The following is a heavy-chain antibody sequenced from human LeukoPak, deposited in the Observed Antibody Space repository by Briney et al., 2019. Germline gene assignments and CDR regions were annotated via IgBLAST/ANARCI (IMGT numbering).Heavy chain of an antibody. D-gene: IGHD1-1*01. CDR3: ARLYQQSKWKYYYYYMDV. V-gene: IGHV4-59*01. J-gene: IGHJ6*03. Sequence: SETLSITCSVSGASFSTNYWSWIRQPPGRGLEWIGYVFDSGSTNYNPSLKSRVTISVDTSTKQFSLRLSSVTAADTAVYYCARLYQQSKWKYYYYYMDVWGKGTAVTVSS. CDR1: GASFSTNY. CDR2: VFDSGST.